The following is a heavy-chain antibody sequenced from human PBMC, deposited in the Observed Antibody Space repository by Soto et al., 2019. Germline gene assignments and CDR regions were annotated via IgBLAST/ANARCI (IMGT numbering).Heavy chain of an antibody. CDR3: ARDLIYDYIWGSYRTPPDY. CDR1: GFTFSSYW. Sequence: SLRLSCAASGFTFSSYWMSWVRQAPGKGLEWVANIKQDGSEKYYVDSVKGRFTISRDNAKNSLYLQMNSLRAEDTAVYYCARDLIYDYIWGSYRTPPDYWGQGTLVTVSS. J-gene: IGHJ4*02. CDR2: IKQDGSEK. D-gene: IGHD3-16*02. V-gene: IGHV3-7*01.